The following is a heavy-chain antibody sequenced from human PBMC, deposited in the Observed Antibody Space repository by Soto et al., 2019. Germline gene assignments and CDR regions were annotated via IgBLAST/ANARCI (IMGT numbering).Heavy chain of an antibody. CDR2: IWYDGSND. V-gene: IGHV3-33*01. D-gene: IGHD5-18*01. CDR1: GFSFSTYG. CDR3: GRGYSYADY. Sequence: GGSLRLSCAASGFSFSTYGMQWVRQAPGKGLEWVAEIWYDGSNDFYSDSVKGRFTISRDNAKNTLFLQMNSLRAEDTAMYYCGRGYSYADYWGQGTQVTVSS. J-gene: IGHJ4*02.